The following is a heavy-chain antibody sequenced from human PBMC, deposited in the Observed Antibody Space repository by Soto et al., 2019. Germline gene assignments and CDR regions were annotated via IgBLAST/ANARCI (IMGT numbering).Heavy chain of an antibody. V-gene: IGHV4-34*01. D-gene: IGHD2-8*02. Sequence: GSLRLSCAASGFTFSSYGMHWIRQPPGTGLEWIGEINHSGSTNYNPSPKSRVTISVDTSKNQFSLKLTSVTAADTAVYYCARDKITGLFDYWGQGTLVTVSS. CDR1: GFTFSSYG. CDR3: ARDKITGLFDY. J-gene: IGHJ4*02. CDR2: INHSGST.